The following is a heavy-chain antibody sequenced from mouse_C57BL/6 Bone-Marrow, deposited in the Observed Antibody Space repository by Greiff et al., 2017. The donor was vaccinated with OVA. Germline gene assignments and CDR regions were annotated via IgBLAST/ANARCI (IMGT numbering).Heavy chain of an antibody. Sequence: VQLKQSGPVLVKPGASVKMSCKASGYTFTDYYMNWVKQSHGKSLEWIGVINPYNGGTSYNQKFKGKATLTADKSSSTAYMELNSLTSEDSAVYYYASPYYDVFKDYWGQGTSVTVSS. D-gene: IGHD2-4*01. CDR3: ASPYYDVFKDY. CDR2: INPYNGGT. CDR1: GYTFTDYY. J-gene: IGHJ4*01. V-gene: IGHV1-19*01.